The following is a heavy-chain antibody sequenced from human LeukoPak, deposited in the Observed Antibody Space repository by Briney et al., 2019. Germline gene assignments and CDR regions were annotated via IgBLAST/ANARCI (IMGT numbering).Heavy chain of an antibody. Sequence: GASVKGSCKAAGYTFTSYGISWVRQAPGQGREWMGWISAYNGNTNYAQKLQGRVTMTTDTSTSTAYMELRRLRSDDTAVYYCARVVQWELYYYYYYMDVWGKGTTVTVSS. J-gene: IGHJ6*03. CDR2: ISAYNGNT. D-gene: IGHD1-26*01. CDR1: GYTFTSYG. V-gene: IGHV1-18*01. CDR3: ARVVQWELYYYYYYMDV.